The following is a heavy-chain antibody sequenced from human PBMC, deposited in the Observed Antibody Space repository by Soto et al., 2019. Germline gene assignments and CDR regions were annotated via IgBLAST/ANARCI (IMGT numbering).Heavy chain of an antibody. J-gene: IGHJ6*02. CDR2: INHSGST. D-gene: IGHD2-2*02. CDR3: ARETYTYVHYQYHYYGLDV. V-gene: IGHV4-34*01. CDR1: GGSISAYC. Sequence: SETLSLTCAVYGGSISAYCWSWIRQPPGKGLEWIGEINHSGSTNYNPSLKSRVTISGDTSKNQFSLKLSSVTTADTAVYYCARETYTYVHYQYHYYGLDVWGQGTTVTVSS.